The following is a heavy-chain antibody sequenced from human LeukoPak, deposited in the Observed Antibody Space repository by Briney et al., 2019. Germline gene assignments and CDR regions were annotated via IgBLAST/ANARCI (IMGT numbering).Heavy chain of an antibody. Sequence: SETLSLTCTVSGGSISSGDYYWSWIRQPPGKGLEWVGYIYYSGSTYYNPSLKSRVTISVDTSKNQFSLKLSSVTAADTAVYYCARDLTTIVGASTWGQGTLVTVSS. D-gene: IGHD1-26*01. V-gene: IGHV4-30-4*08. CDR1: GGSISSGDYY. CDR2: IYYSGST. CDR3: ARDLTTIVGAST. J-gene: IGHJ5*02.